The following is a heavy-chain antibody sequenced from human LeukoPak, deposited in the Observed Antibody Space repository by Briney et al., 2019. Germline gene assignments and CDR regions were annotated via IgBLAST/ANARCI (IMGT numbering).Heavy chain of an antibody. V-gene: IGHV3-21*01. Sequence: PGGSLRLSCAASGFTFSNYWMNWVRQAPGKGLEWVSSISSSSSYIFYADSVRGRFSISRDNAKNSLYLQMNSLRAEDTAVYYCARDVYYGSGSPRLDYWGQGTLVTVSS. CDR2: ISSSSSYI. CDR3: ARDVYYGSGSPRLDY. J-gene: IGHJ4*02. CDR1: GFTFSNYW. D-gene: IGHD3-10*01.